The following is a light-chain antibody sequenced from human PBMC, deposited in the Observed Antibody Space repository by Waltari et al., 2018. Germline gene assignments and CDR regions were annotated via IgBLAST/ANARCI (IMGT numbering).Light chain of an antibody. J-gene: IGKJ2*01. V-gene: IGKV1-39*01. CDR1: QRIDTH. CDR2: GAS. CDR3: QESYSTLYT. Sequence: DIQLTQSPSSLSASVGDRVTITCRASQRIDTHLTRYQQKPGKAPQLLIYGASNLHSGVPSRFSGSGSGAEFTLTISSLQPEDIATFSCQESYSTLYTFGQGTKVEIK.